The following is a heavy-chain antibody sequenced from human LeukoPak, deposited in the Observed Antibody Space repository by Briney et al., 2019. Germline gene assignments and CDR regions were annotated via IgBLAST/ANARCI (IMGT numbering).Heavy chain of an antibody. CDR1: GYTFTSYG. V-gene: IGHV1-18*01. Sequence: ASVKVSCKASGYTFTSYGISWVRQAPGQGLEWMGWISAYNGNTNYAQKLQGRVTMTTDTSTSTAYMELRSLRSDDTAVYYCARSPAIDHYYDSSGYPPGAFDIWGQGTMVTVSS. D-gene: IGHD3-22*01. CDR3: ARSPAIDHYYDSSGYPPGAFDI. CDR2: ISAYNGNT. J-gene: IGHJ3*02.